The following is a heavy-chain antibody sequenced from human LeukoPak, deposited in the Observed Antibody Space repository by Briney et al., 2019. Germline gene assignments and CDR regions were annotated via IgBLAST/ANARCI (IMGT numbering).Heavy chain of an antibody. Sequence: GASVKVSCKASGYTFTGHYVHWLRQAPGQGLEWMGWINPNSGGTKYAQKFQGRVTMTRDTSITTVYMELSSLRSDDTAVYYCARDYYGSGSYYQLGYWGQGTLVTVSS. CDR3: ARDYYGSGSYYQLGY. J-gene: IGHJ4*02. V-gene: IGHV1-2*02. CDR2: INPNSGGT. D-gene: IGHD3-10*01. CDR1: GYTFTGHY.